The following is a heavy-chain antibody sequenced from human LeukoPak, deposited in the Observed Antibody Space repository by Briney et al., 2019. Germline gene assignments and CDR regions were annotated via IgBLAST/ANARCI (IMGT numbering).Heavy chain of an antibody. J-gene: IGHJ2*01. CDR2: ISDGGSTI. D-gene: IGHD1-26*01. CDR3: ARALHFDL. V-gene: IGHV3-11*04. CDR1: GFTVSSNY. Sequence: PGGSLRLSCAASGFTVSSNYMSWVRQAPGKGLEWVSYISDGGSTIYYADSVKGRFTISRDNAKNSLYLQMNSLRAEDTALYYCARALHFDLWGRGTLVTVSS.